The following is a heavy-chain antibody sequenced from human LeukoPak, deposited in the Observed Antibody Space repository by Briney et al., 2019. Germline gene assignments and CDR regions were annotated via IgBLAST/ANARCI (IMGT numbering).Heavy chain of an antibody. CDR2: INPNSGGT. J-gene: IGHJ5*02. CDR3: AREATIAARRRWDWFDP. Sequence: ASVEVSCKASGYTFTGYYMHWVRQAPGQGLEWMGRINPNSGGTNYAQKFQGRVTMTRDTSISTAYMELSRLRSDDTAVYYCAREATIAARRRWDWFDPWGQGTLVTVSS. D-gene: IGHD6-6*01. CDR1: GYTFTGYY. V-gene: IGHV1-2*06.